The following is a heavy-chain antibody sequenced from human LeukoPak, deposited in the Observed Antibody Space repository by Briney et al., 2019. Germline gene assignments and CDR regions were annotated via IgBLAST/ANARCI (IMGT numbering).Heavy chain of an antibody. Sequence: PSETLSLTCSVSGDSISTSRYYWGWIRQTPGKGLEWLGSISYSGRTFYNPSLKSRVTISVDTSNNQFSLNLYSVTAADTAVFHCARSYYDYREIDYWGQGTLVTVSS. CDR2: ISYSGRT. D-gene: IGHD3-22*01. CDR1: GDSISTSRYY. CDR3: ARSYYDYREIDY. J-gene: IGHJ4*02. V-gene: IGHV4-39*01.